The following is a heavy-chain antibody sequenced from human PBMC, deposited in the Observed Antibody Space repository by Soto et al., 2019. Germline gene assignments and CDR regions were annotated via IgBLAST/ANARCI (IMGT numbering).Heavy chain of an antibody. Sequence: PGGSLRLSCAASGFPFSTYAMSWVRQAPGKGPEWVSAISGSGGTTYYADSVKGRFTLSRDNSKDTLYLQMNSLRAEDTAVYYCAREQPDGYYFDYWGQGTLVTVSS. CDR3: AREQPDGYYFDY. CDR1: GFPFSTYA. V-gene: IGHV3-23*01. D-gene: IGHD1-1*01. CDR2: ISGSGGTT. J-gene: IGHJ4*02.